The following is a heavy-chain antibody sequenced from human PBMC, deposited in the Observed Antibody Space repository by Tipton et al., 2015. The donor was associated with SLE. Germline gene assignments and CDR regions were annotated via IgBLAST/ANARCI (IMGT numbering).Heavy chain of an antibody. V-gene: IGHV3-21*01. CDR2: ISSSSNYI. CDR3: ASSGDDSGWFDP. Sequence: GSLRLSCAASGFTFTSYTLNWVRQAPGKRLEWVSSISSSSNYIYYADSVQGRFTISRDNDKNSVYLQMNSLRAEDTAVYYCASSGDDSGWFDPWGRGTLVTVSS. CDR1: GFTFTSYT. D-gene: IGHD3-10*01. J-gene: IGHJ5*02.